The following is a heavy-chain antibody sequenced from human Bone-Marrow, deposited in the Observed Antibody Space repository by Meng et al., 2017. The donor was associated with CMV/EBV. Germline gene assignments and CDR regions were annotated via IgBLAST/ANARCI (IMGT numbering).Heavy chain of an antibody. CDR1: GFTFSSYD. V-gene: IGHV3-13*03. CDR3: ARIKGVVPALPRFDP. J-gene: IGHJ5*02. Sequence: GESLKISCAACGFTFSSYDMHWVRQATGKGLEWVSAIGTAGDTYYPGSVKGQFTISRENAKNSLYLQMNSLRAGDTAVYYCARIKGVVPALPRFDPWGQGTLVTVSS. CDR2: IGTAGDT. D-gene: IGHD2-2*01.